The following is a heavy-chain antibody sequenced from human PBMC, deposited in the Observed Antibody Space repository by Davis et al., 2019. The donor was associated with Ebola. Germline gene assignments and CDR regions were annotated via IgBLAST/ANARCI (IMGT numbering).Heavy chain of an antibody. CDR2: ISYDGSNK. CDR1: GFTFSSYG. J-gene: IGHJ6*02. Sequence: PGGSLRLSCAASGFTFSSYGMHWVRQAPGKGLEWVAVISYDGSNKYYADSVKGRFTISRDNSKNTLCLQMNSLRAEDTAVYYCAKAKEWIRFSDYYYGMDVWGQGTTVTVSS. V-gene: IGHV3-30*18. D-gene: IGHD5-12*01. CDR3: AKAKEWIRFSDYYYGMDV.